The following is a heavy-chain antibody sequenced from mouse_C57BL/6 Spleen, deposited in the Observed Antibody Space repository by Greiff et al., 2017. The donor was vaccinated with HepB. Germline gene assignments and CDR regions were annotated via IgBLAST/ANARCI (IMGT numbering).Heavy chain of an antibody. V-gene: IGHV1-72*01. D-gene: IGHD2-4*01. J-gene: IGHJ4*01. CDR2: IDPNSGGT. CDR1: GYTFTSYW. Sequence: QVQLQQPGAELVKPGASVKLSCKASGYTFTSYWMHWVKQRPGLGLEWIGRIDPNSGGTKYNEKFKSKATLTVDKPSSTAYMQLSSLTSEDSAVYYCARSDYDVGYAMDYWGQGTSVTVSS. CDR3: ARSDYDVGYAMDY.